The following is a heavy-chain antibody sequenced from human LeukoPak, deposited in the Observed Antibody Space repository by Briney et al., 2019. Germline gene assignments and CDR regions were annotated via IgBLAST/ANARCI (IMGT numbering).Heavy chain of an antibody. CDR1: GYTFTSYY. D-gene: IGHD6-6*01. CDR2: ISYDGSNR. CDR3: VNSLTREGSCSYYY. Sequence: ERSLKVSCKASGYTFTSYYMHWVRQAPGKGLEWVAVISYDGSNRYYADSMRGRFTISRDTSKNTLYLQMYSLRAEDTAVYYCVNSLTREGSCSYYYWGQGTLVTVSS. J-gene: IGHJ4*02. V-gene: IGHV3-30*18.